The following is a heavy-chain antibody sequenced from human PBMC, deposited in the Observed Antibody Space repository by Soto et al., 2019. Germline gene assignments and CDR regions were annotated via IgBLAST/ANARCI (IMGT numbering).Heavy chain of an antibody. CDR1: GDSVSSNTAS. Sequence: PSQTLSLPCAISGDSVSSNTASWNWIRQSQSRGLEWLGRTYFRSKWYNDYAVSVKSRIIINPDTSNNQFSLQLNSVTPEDTAVYFCAKGDNLGPKTGYAFDPWGQGIMVTVSS. V-gene: IGHV6-1*01. J-gene: IGHJ5*02. CDR2: TYFRSKWYN. D-gene: IGHD5-12*01. CDR3: AKGDNLGPKTGYAFDP.